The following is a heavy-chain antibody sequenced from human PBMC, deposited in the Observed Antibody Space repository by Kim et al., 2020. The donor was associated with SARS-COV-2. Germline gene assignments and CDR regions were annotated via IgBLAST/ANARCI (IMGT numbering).Heavy chain of an antibody. V-gene: IGHV6-1*01. CDR1: GDSVSSNSAA. CDR3: ARARRYSSGWYVDYYYYGMDV. D-gene: IGHD6-19*01. Sequence: SQTLSLTCAISGDSVSSNSAAWNWIRQSPSRGLEWLGRTYYRSKWYNDYAVSVKSRITINPDTSKNQFSLQLNSVTPEDTAVYYCARARRYSSGWYVDYYYYGMDVWGQGTTVTVSS. CDR2: TYYRSKWYN. J-gene: IGHJ6*02.